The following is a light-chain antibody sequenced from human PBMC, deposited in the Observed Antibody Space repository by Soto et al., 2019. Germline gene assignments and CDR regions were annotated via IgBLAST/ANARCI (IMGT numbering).Light chain of an antibody. J-gene: IGKJ2*01. CDR3: HQYVSSPLA. CDR2: DAS. CDR1: QSVNSNL. V-gene: IGKV3-20*01. Sequence: EIVLTQSPGTLSLSPGEGATVSCRASQSVNSNLLAWFQQKPGQAPRLLIHDASRRATGIPDRFRGSGSGTDVTLSISRLEPEDFAVYYCHQYVSSPLAFGQGTKLEI.